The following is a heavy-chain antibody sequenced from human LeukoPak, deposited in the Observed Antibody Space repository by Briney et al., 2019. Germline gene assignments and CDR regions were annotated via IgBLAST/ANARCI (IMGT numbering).Heavy chain of an antibody. CDR2: ITDSGMSS. CDR1: GFTFSNYA. V-gene: IGHV3-23*01. CDR3: ASYPFGVLRFLDWFSSP. Sequence: GGSLRLSCAASGFTFSNYAMTWVRQAPGKGLDWVSSITDSGMSSYYADSVKGRFTISRDNPRNTLYLQMHSLRSEDTAIYYCASYPFGVLRFLDWFSSPGGQGALVTVSS. J-gene: IGHJ4*02. D-gene: IGHD3-3*01.